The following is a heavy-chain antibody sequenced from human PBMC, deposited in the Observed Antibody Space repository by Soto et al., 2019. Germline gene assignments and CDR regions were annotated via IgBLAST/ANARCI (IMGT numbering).Heavy chain of an antibody. CDR2: ISSSSSYI. CDR3: ARDARDYGRGPNWFDP. V-gene: IGHV3-21*01. Sequence: GGSLRLSCAASGFTFSSYSMNWVRQAPGKGLEWVSSISSSSSYIYYADSVKGRFTISRDNAKNSVYLQMNSLRAEDTAVYYCARDARDYGRGPNWFDPWGQGTLVTVSS. D-gene: IGHD3-16*01. J-gene: IGHJ5*02. CDR1: GFTFSSYS.